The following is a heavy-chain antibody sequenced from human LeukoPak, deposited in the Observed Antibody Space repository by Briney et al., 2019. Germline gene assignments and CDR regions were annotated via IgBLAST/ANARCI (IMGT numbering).Heavy chain of an antibody. V-gene: IGHV1-46*01. Sequence: ASVKVSCKASGYTFTINHIHWVRQAPGQGLEWMGVINPSGDSTTYAQNFQGRVTMTRDTSTSTVYMELRSLRSEDTAIYYCAKLATSDTGETYWGQGTLVTVPS. J-gene: IGHJ4*02. CDR3: AKLATSDTGETY. CDR1: GYTFTINH. D-gene: IGHD3-16*01. CDR2: INPSGDST.